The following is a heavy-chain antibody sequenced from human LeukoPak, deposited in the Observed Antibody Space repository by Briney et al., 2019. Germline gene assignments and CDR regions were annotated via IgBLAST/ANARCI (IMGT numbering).Heavy chain of an antibody. Sequence: PSETLSLTCAVYGGSFSGYYWSWIRQPPGKGLEWIGEINHSGSTNYNPSLKSRVTISVDTSKNQFSLKLSSVTAADTAVYYCARHGGIGPFDPWGQGTLVTVSS. V-gene: IGHV4-34*01. CDR2: INHSGST. J-gene: IGHJ5*02. D-gene: IGHD2-15*01. CDR1: GGSFSGYY. CDR3: ARHGGIGPFDP.